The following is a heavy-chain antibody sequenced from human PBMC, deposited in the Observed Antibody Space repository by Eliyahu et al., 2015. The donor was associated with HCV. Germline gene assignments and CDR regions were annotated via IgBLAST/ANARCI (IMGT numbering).Heavy chain of an antibody. CDR3: ASESRMGGWNWFDP. CDR1: GDSVSSNSAA. Sequence: QVQLQQSGPGLVKPSQTLSLTCAISGDSVSSNSAAWTWIWHSQSPSRGLEWLGRTYYRSKWYNDYAVSVKSRITINPDTSKNQFSLQLNSVTPEDTAVYYCASESRMGGWNWFDPWGQGTLVTVSS. D-gene: IGHD1-26*01. V-gene: IGHV6-1*01. CDR2: TYYRSKWYN. J-gene: IGHJ5*02.